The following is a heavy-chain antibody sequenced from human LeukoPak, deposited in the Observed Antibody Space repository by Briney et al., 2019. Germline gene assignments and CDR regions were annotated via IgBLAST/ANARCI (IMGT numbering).Heavy chain of an antibody. Sequence: ASVTVSCKASGYNFLDHYVHWVRQAPGQGPEWMGWIHPNTGDTNYAENFQGRVTMTRDTSITTVYMEMSRLRSDDTAVYYCTRDDLKGAFDIWGQGTMVTVSS. V-gene: IGHV1-2*02. CDR1: GYNFLDHY. CDR3: TRDDLKGAFDI. J-gene: IGHJ3*02. CDR2: IHPNTGDT.